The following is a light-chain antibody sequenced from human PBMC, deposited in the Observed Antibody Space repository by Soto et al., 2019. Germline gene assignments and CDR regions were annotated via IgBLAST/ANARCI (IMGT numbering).Light chain of an antibody. CDR3: QQYNAWPRT. J-gene: IGKJ1*01. CDR1: QGVSRD. CDR2: HAS. Sequence: EIKMTQSPDTLSVSPGERVALSCRASQGVSRDLAWYQQKPGQAPRLLIYHASTRATGIPARFSGTGSGTEFTLTISSVQSEDFALYYCQQYNAWPRTFGQGSKVEIK. V-gene: IGKV3-15*01.